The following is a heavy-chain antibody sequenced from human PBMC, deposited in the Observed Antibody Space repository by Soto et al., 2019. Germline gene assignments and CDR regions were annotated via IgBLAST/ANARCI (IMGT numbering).Heavy chain of an antibody. D-gene: IGHD3-10*01. CDR2: ISGSGGST. CDR3: AKGDMVRGDITYYYYYMDV. V-gene: IGHV3-23*01. J-gene: IGHJ6*03. Sequence: GGSLRLSCAASGFTFSSYAMSWVRQAPGKGLEWVSAISGSGGSTYYADSVKGRFTISRDNSKNTLYLQMNSLRAEDTAVYYCAKGDMVRGDITYYYYYMDVWGKGTTVTVSS. CDR1: GFTFSSYA.